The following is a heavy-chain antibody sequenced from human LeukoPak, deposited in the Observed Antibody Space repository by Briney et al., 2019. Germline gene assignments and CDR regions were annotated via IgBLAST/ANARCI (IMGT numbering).Heavy chain of an antibody. J-gene: IGHJ4*02. CDR2: ISSSSSYI. Sequence: SGGSLRLSCAASGFIFSNYGMNWVRRAPGKGLEWVSSISSSSSYIYYTDSVKGRFTISRDNAKNSLYLQMNSLRAEDTAVYYCATTVAGTADYWGQGTLVTVSS. CDR3: ATTVAGTADY. D-gene: IGHD6-19*01. V-gene: IGHV3-21*01. CDR1: GFIFSNYG.